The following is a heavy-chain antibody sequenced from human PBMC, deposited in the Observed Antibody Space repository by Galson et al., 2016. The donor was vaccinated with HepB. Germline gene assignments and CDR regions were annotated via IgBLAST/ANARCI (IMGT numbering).Heavy chain of an antibody. CDR3: TTDTYCNTMTCPDF. CDR1: GFAFSNTW. Sequence: SLRLSCAASGFAFSNTWMSWVRQAPGKGLEWVGRIKSKTDGGTTDYAAPEKGRFTISRDDSKNTLFLEMNSLKTEHTAVYYWTTDTYCNTMTCPDFWGQGTLGTGSA. CDR2: IKSKTDGGTT. D-gene: IGHD2/OR15-2a*01. J-gene: IGHJ4*02. V-gene: IGHV3-15*01.